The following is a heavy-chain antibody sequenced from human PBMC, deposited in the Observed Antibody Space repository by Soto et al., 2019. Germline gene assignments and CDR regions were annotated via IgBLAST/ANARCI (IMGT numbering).Heavy chain of an antibody. V-gene: IGHV3-74*01. CDR2: LKSDGTYT. CDR3: EISNSPVGNY. J-gene: IGHJ4*02. CDR1: GFTFSEYW. D-gene: IGHD4-4*01. Sequence: EVQLVESGGGLVQPGGSLRLSCAASGFTFSEYWMHWVRQVPGKGLVWVSRLKSDGTYTDYADSVRGRFTISRDSAKNTVFLQINNLRLEDTAIYYCEISNSPVGNYWGQGILVTVSS.